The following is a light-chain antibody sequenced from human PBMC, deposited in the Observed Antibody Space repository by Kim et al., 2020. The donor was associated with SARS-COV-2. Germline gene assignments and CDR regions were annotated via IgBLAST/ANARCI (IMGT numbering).Light chain of an antibody. CDR1: QSVSSSY. Sequence: PPGESATLSCMASQSVSSSYLAWYQQKPGQAPRLLIYGASSRATGIPDRFSGSGSGTDFTLTISRLGPEDFAVYYCQQYGSSPRTFGQGTKVDIK. J-gene: IGKJ1*01. CDR2: GAS. V-gene: IGKV3-20*01. CDR3: QQYGSSPRT.